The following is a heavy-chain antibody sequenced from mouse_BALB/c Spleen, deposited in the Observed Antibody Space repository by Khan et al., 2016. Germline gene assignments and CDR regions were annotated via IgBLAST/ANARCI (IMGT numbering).Heavy chain of an antibody. CDR1: GYTFSSYW. J-gene: IGHJ3*01. V-gene: IGHV1-9*01. Sequence: QVRLQQSGAELMKPGASVKISCKATGYTFSSYWIEWVKERPGHGLEWIGEILPGSGSTNYHEKLKGQATFTAETSSNTAFMQLNSPTYEDSAVYYCAKGVYWGQGTLVTVSA. CDR2: ILPGSGST. CDR3: AKGVY.